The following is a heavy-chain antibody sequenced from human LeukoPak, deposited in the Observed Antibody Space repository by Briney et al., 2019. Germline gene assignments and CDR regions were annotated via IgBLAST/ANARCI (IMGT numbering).Heavy chain of an antibody. V-gene: IGHV1-8*01. D-gene: IGHD4-23*01. CDR3: ARGQRVVTRTYYYYYYMDV. CDR2: MNPNSGNT. Sequence: ASVKVSCKASGYTFTSYDINWVRQATGQGLEWMGWMNPNSGNTGYAQKFQGRVTMTRNTSISTAYMELSSLRSEDTAVYYCARGQRVVTRTYYYYYYMDVWGKGTTVTVSS. J-gene: IGHJ6*03. CDR1: GYTFTSYD.